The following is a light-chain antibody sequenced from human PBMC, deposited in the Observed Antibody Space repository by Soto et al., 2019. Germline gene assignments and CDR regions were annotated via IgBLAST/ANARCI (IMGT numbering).Light chain of an antibody. CDR2: EVS. V-gene: IGLV2-14*01. J-gene: IGLJ2*01. Sequence: QSALTQPASVSGSPGQSITISCTGTNSDAGGYNYVSWYQQHPGKAPKLMIYEVSNRPSGVSNRFSGSKSGNTASLIISGLQAEDEAHYYCSSYTSSLTRVFGGGTKVTVL. CDR3: SSYTSSLTRV. CDR1: NSDAGGYNY.